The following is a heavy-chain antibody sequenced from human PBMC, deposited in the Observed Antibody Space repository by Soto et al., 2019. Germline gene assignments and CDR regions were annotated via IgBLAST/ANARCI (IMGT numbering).Heavy chain of an antibody. D-gene: IGHD3-10*01. CDR2: IDPSDSYT. Sequence: GESLKISCKGSGYSFTSYWISWVRQMPGKGLEWMGRIDPSDSYTNYSPSFQGHVTISADKSISTAYLQWSSLKASDTAMCYCARLVGQDYYYYGMDVWGQGTTVTVSS. CDR1: GYSFTSYW. CDR3: ARLVGQDYYYYGMDV. J-gene: IGHJ6*02. V-gene: IGHV5-10-1*01.